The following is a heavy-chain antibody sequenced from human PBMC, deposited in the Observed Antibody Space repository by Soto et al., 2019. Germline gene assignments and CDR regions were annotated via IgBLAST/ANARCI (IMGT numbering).Heavy chain of an antibody. CDR2: IYQSGVI. Sequence: PSETLSLTCNMSGDSYSISTYSWSWIRQPPGKALQWIGFIYQSGVISYNPSLASRVSISLDRSNSQCSLKLKSVTAADTAVYFCAGMPYTSGLRFDPWGPGTLVTVSS. V-gene: IGHV4-30-2*01. J-gene: IGHJ5*02. CDR3: AGMPYTSGLRFDP. D-gene: IGHD6-19*01. CDR1: GDSYSISTYS.